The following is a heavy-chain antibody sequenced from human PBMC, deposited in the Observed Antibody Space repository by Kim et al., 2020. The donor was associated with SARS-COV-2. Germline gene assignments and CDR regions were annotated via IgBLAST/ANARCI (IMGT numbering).Heavy chain of an antibody. CDR1: GFTFSSYW. CDR3: ARDDAYYDILTVNYYYYGMDV. J-gene: IGHJ6*02. Sequence: GGSLRLSCAASGFTFSSYWMSWVRQAPGKGLEWVANIKQDGSEKYYVDSVKGRFTISRDNAKNSLYLQMNSLRAEDTAVYYCARDDAYYDILTVNYYYYGMDVWGQGTTVTVSS. CDR2: IKQDGSEK. D-gene: IGHD3-9*01. V-gene: IGHV3-7*01.